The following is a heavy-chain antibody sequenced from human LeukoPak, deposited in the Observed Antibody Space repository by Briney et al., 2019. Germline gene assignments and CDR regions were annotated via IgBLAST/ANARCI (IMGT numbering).Heavy chain of an antibody. V-gene: IGHV4-39*01. Sequence: NPSETLSLTCTVSGGSISSSSYYWGWIRQPPGKGLEWIGSIYYSGSTYYNPSLKSRVTISVDTSKNQFPLKLSSVTAADTAVYYCARVLPAAIRDYFDYWGQGTLVTVSS. J-gene: IGHJ4*02. CDR3: ARVLPAAIRDYFDY. CDR2: IYYSGST. D-gene: IGHD2-2*01. CDR1: GGSISSSSYY.